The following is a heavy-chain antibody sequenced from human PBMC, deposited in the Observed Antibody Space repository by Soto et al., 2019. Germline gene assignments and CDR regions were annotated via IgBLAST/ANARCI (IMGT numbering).Heavy chain of an antibody. J-gene: IGHJ5*02. V-gene: IGHV1-69*01. D-gene: IGHD5-12*01. CDR3: ARSTGSGFRPGTHRFNRFDP. CDR2: IIPIFRTP. Sequence: QVQLVQSGAEVKQPGSSVKVSCQASGVTFSSFAISWVRQAPGQGLKWMGGIIPIFRTPNYAQNFQGRVTITADESTSSVYMELSRLRSEDAAVYYCARSTGSGFRPGTHRFNRFDPWGQGTLVTVSS. CDR1: GVTFSSFA.